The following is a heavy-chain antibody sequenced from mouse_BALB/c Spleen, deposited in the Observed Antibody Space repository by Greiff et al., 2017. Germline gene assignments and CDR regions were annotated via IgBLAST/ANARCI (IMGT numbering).Heavy chain of an antibody. V-gene: IGHV2-9*02. J-gene: IGHJ3*01. CDR2: IWAGGST. Sequence: VKLVESGPGLVAPSQSLSITCTVSGFSLTSYGVHWVRQPPGKGLEWLGVIWAGGSTNYNSALMSRLSISKDNSKSQVFLKMNSLQTDDTAMYYCAREGYDGYYGFAYWGQGTLVTVSA. D-gene: IGHD2-3*01. CDR3: AREGYDGYYGFAY. CDR1: GFSLTSYG.